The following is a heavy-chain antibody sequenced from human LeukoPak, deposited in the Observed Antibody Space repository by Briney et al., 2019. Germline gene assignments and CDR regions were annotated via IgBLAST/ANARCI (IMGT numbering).Heavy chain of an antibody. J-gene: IGHJ4*02. D-gene: IGHD3-22*01. CDR1: GFTFSSYA. V-gene: IGHV3-23*01. Sequence: GGSLRLSCAASGFTFSSYAMSWVRQAPGKGLEWVSAISGNGGSTYYADSEKGRVTISRDNSETTLYVQMHSLRAEDTAVYDFAKALPQTYYYDSSGLFGDCWGQRTLVTVPS. CDR2: ISGNGGST. CDR3: AKALPQTYYYDSSGLFGDC.